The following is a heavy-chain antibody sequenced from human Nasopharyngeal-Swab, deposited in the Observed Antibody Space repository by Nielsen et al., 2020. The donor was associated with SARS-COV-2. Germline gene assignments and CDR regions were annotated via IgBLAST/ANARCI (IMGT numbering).Heavy chain of an antibody. CDR2: IYYSGST. Sequence: SETLSLTCTVSGGSISSSSYYWGWIRQPPGKGLEWIGSIYYSGSTYYNPSLKSRVTISVDTSKNQFSLKLSSVTAADTAVYYCARPNTPEDIVVVPAAIAFDIWGQGTMVTVSS. CDR1: GGSISSSSYY. CDR3: ARPNTPEDIVVVPAAIAFDI. D-gene: IGHD2-2*01. V-gene: IGHV4-39*01. J-gene: IGHJ3*02.